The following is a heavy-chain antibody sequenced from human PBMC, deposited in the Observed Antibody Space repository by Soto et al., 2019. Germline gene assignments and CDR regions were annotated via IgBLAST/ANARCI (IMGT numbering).Heavy chain of an antibody. D-gene: IGHD3-10*01. J-gene: IGHJ3*01. Sequence: EVQLVESGGGLVQPGGSLRLSCAASGFTFSSYWMHWVRQAPGKGLVWVSSIKTDGSSTNYADSVKGRFTFSRDNAKNKVYLQMDMLRAEDTAVFYCARGVRGHYGFDVWGQGTVVTVSS. CDR3: ARGVRGHYGFDV. CDR1: GFTFSSYW. CDR2: IKTDGSST. V-gene: IGHV3-74*01.